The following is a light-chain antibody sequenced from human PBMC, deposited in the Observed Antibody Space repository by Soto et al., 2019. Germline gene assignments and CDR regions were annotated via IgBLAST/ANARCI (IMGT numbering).Light chain of an antibody. CDR2: DAS. J-gene: IGKJ1*01. CDR3: QQFHSFPWT. Sequence: DIQMTQSPSTLSASVGDRVTITCRASQTIHSFLAWYQQKAGKAPKLLIYDASNLESGVPSRFSGSGSGTEFTLTVSSLQPDDFATFYCQQFHSFPWTFGHGTKVEI. V-gene: IGKV1-5*01. CDR1: QTIHSF.